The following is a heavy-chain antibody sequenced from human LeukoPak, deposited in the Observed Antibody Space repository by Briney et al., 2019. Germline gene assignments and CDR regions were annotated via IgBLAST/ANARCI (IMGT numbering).Heavy chain of an antibody. Sequence: SVKVSCKASGGTFSSYAISWVRQAPGQGLEWMGGIIPIFGTANYAQKFQGRVTITADESTSTAYMELSSLRSEDTAVYYCARDDQLRSRGDILSYYFDYWGQGTLVTVSS. CDR3: ARDDQLRSRGDILSYYFDY. J-gene: IGHJ4*02. CDR2: IIPIFGTA. CDR1: GGTFSSYA. D-gene: IGHD3-9*01. V-gene: IGHV1-69*13.